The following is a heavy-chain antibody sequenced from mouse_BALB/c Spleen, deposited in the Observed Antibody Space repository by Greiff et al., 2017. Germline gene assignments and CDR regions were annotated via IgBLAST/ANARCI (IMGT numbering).Heavy chain of an antibody. J-gene: IGHJ2*01. CDR1: GYTFTSYW. CDR3: ARWGYGSSYYFDY. Sequence: VQRVESGAELAKPGASVKMSCKASGYTFTSYWMHWVKQRPGQGLEWIGYINPSTGYTEYNQKFKDKATLTADKSSSTAYMQLSSLTSEDSAVYYCARWGYGSSYYFDYWGQGTTLTVSS. D-gene: IGHD1-1*01. V-gene: IGHV1-7*01. CDR2: INPSTGYT.